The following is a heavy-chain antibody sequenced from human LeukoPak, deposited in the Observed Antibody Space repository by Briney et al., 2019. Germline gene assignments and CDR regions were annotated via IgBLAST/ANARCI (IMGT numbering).Heavy chain of an antibody. CDR1: GFTFSSYA. CDR3: AKVFRYFDWFIYRGEFDY. D-gene: IGHD3-9*01. J-gene: IGHJ4*02. Sequence: GGSLRLSCAASGFTFSSYAMSWVRQAPGKGLEWVSAISGSGGSTYYADSVKGRFTISRDNSKNTLYLQMNSLRAEDTAVYYCAKVFRYFDWFIYRGEFDYWGQGTLVTVSS. CDR2: ISGSGGST. V-gene: IGHV3-23*01.